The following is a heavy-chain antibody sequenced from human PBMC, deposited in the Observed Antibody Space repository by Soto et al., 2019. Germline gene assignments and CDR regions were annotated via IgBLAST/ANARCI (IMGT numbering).Heavy chain of an antibody. D-gene: IGHD2-2*01. J-gene: IGHJ5*02. CDR2: THHSGST. CDR1: VGSISSYY. Sequence: SETLSLTCTVSVGSISSYYWSWIRQPPGKGLEWIGYTHHSGSTNYNPSLKSRVTISVDTSKNQFSLKLRSVTAADTAVSYCPRHRVCNSPSWEDNGSAPGGKGTLVTVSS. CDR3: PRHRVCNSPSWEDNGSAP. V-gene: IGHV4-59*08.